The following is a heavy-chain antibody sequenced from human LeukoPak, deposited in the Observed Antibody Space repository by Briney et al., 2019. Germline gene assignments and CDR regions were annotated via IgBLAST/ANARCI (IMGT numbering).Heavy chain of an antibody. Sequence: GGSLRLSCAASGFTFNRYGMSWVRQAPGKGLEWVSAISGSGGTTYYADSVKGRFTISRDNSKNTLYLQINSLRAEDTAVYYCAKPEGSGYSYGFSDYWGQGTLVTVSS. J-gene: IGHJ4*02. D-gene: IGHD5-18*01. CDR3: AKPEGSGYSYGFSDY. V-gene: IGHV3-23*01. CDR1: GFTFNRYG. CDR2: ISGSGGTT.